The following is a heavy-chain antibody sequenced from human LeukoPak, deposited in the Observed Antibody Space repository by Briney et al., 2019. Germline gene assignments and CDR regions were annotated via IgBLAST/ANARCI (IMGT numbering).Heavy chain of an antibody. J-gene: IGHJ4*02. CDR2: ISDSGGST. Sequence: GGSLRLSCAASGFTFSSYAMSWVRQAPGKGLEWVSTISDSGGSTYYADSVKGRFPISRDNSKNTLYLQINSLRAEDTAVYYCAKDPSYSSSWYFDYWGQGTLVTVSS. D-gene: IGHD6-13*01. CDR3: AKDPSYSSSWYFDY. CDR1: GFTFSSYA. V-gene: IGHV3-23*01.